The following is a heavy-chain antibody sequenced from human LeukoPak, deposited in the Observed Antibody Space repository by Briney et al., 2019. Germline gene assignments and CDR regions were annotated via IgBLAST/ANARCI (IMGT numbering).Heavy chain of an antibody. D-gene: IGHD3-10*01. V-gene: IGHV4-34*01. CDR2: INHSGST. CDR3: ARLRAYGSGSYYKGGWFDP. J-gene: IGHJ5*02. CDR1: GGSFSGYY. Sequence: SETLSLTCTVYGGSFSGYYWSWIRQPPGKGLEWFGEINHSGSTNYNPSLKSRVTISVDTSKNQFSLKLSSVTAADMAVYYCARLRAYGSGSYYKGGWFDPWGQGTLVTVSS.